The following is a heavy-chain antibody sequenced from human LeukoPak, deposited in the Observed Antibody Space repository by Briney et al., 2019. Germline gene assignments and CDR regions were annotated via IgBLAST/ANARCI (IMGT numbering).Heavy chain of an antibody. V-gene: IGHV3-66*01. J-gene: IGHJ4*02. Sequence: GGSLRLSCAASGFTVSSNYMSWVRQAPGKGLEWVSVIYSGGSTDYADSAKGRLTISRDNSKNPLYFQMTSLRAEDTAVYYCATIGAGGYDFWSAQYYFDYWGQGTLVTVSS. CDR2: IYSGGST. CDR1: GFTVSSNY. CDR3: ATIGAGGYDFWSAQYYFDY. D-gene: IGHD3-3*01.